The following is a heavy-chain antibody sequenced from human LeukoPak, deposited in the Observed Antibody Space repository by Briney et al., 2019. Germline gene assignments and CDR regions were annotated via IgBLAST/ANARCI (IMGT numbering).Heavy chain of an antibody. J-gene: IGHJ5*02. Sequence: SETLSLTCAVYGGSFSGYYWSWIRQPPGKGLEWIGEINHSGSTNYNPSLKSRVTISVDTSKNQFSLKLNSVTAADTAVYHCARPQADSSSFGHWFDPWGQGTLVTVSS. CDR1: GGSFSGYY. CDR3: ARPQADSSSFGHWFDP. V-gene: IGHV4-34*01. D-gene: IGHD6-13*01. CDR2: INHSGST.